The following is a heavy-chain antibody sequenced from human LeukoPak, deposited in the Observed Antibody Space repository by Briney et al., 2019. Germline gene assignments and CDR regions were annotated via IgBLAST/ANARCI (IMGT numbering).Heavy chain of an antibody. V-gene: IGHV1-2*02. Sequence: GASVKVSCKTSGYSFTSYYIHWVRQAPGQGLEWMGWINPSSGGTEFEQKFQGRVTMTGDTSISTAYMELSRLRSDDTAVYYCARDPPGGSGYYCDYWGQGTLVTVSA. J-gene: IGHJ4*02. CDR1: GYSFTSYY. D-gene: IGHD3-3*01. CDR3: ARDPPGGSGYYCDY. CDR2: INPSSGGT.